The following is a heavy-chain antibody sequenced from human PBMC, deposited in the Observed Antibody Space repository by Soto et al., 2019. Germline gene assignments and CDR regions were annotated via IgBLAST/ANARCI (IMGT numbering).Heavy chain of an antibody. CDR2: IYYSGST. D-gene: IGHD2-2*01. Sequence: PSETLSLTCTVSGGSISSYYWSWIRQPPGKGLEWIGYIYYSGSTNYNPSLKSRVTMSADTSKNQFSLKLSSVTAADTAVYYCARYYCTTTSCYNFDYWGQGTLVTVSS. CDR1: GGSISSYY. CDR3: ARYYCTTTSCYNFDY. J-gene: IGHJ4*02. V-gene: IGHV4-59*08.